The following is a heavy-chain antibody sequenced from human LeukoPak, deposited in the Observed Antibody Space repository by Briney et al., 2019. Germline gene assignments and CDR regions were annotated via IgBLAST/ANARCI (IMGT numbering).Heavy chain of an antibody. J-gene: IGHJ3*02. CDR3: ASCATVVTNDAFDI. CDR2: ISYDGSNK. Sequence: GGSLRLSCAASGFTFSSHSTDWVRQAPGKGLEWVAVISYDGSNKYYADSVKGRFTISRDNSKNTLYLQMNSLRAEDTAVYYCASCATVVTNDAFDIWGQGTMVTVSS. V-gene: IGHV3-30*03. CDR1: GFTFSSHS. D-gene: IGHD4-23*01.